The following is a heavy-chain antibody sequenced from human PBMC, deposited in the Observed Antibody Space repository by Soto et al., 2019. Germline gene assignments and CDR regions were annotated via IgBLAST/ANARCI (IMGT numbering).Heavy chain of an antibody. V-gene: IGHV4-31*03. CDR2: IYYSGST. J-gene: IGHJ5*02. D-gene: IGHD2-2*01. CDR3: ARRGPSFGSAAYNWFDP. CDR1: GGSISSGGYY. Sequence: LSLTCTVSGGSISSGGYYWSWIRQHPGKGLEWIGYIYYSGSTYYNPSLKSRVTISVDTSKNQFSLKLSSVTAADTAVYYCARRGPSFGSAAYNWFDPWGQGTLVTVSS.